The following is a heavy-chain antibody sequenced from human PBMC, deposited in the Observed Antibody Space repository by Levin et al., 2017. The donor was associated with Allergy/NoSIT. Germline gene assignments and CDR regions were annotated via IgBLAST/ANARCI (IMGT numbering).Heavy chain of an antibody. Sequence: GESLKISCKASGYTFTGYYMHWVRQAPGQGLEWMGWINPNSGGTNYAQKFQGRVTMTRDTSISTAYMELSRLRSDDTAVYYCARTGTTGTTGDDYWGQGTLVTVSS. CDR2: INPNSGGT. D-gene: IGHD1-1*01. CDR1: GYTFTGYY. J-gene: IGHJ4*02. CDR3: ARTGTTGTTGDDY. V-gene: IGHV1-2*02.